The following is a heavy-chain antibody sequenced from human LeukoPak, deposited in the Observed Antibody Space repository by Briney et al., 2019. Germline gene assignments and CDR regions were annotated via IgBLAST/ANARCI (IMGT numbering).Heavy chain of an antibody. Sequence: GGSLRLSCAASGFTFSGSAMHWVRQASGKGLEWVGRIRSKAISYATAYAASVKGRFTISRDDSKNTAYLQMNSLKTEDTAVYYCTRPDTAMVPEGVYGMDVWGQGTTVTVSS. CDR2: IRSKAISYAT. CDR3: TRPDTAMVPEGVYGMDV. V-gene: IGHV3-73*01. J-gene: IGHJ6*02. CDR1: GFTFSGSA. D-gene: IGHD5-18*01.